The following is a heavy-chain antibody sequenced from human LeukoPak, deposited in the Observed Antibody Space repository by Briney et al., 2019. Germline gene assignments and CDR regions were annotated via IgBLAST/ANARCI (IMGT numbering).Heavy chain of an antibody. V-gene: IGHV4-34*01. CDR3: SRAWGRIWFGELGNWFDP. CDR1: GGSFSGYY. CDR2: INHSGST. Sequence: SETLSLTCAVYGGSFSGYYWSWIRQPPGKGLEWVGEINHSGSTNYNPYLKSRVTISVDTYKNQISLKLRSVTAADTAVYYCSRAWGRIWFGELGNWFDPWGQGTLVTVSS. J-gene: IGHJ5*02. D-gene: IGHD3-10*01.